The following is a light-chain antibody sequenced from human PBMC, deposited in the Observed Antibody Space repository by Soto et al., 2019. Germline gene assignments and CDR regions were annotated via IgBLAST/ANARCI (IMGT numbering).Light chain of an antibody. Sequence: QSVLTQPPSASGTPGQRVTISCSGTRSNIGNNPVNWYQQLPGAAPKLLIHSNNQRPSGVPDRFSGSKSGTSASLAISGPQSEVEADYYCAAWDDSLNGYVLGTGTKLTVL. CDR1: RSNIGNNP. J-gene: IGLJ1*01. V-gene: IGLV1-44*01. CDR2: SNN. CDR3: AAWDDSLNGYV.